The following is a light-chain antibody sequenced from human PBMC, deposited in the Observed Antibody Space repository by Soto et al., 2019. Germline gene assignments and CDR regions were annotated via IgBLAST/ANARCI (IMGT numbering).Light chain of an antibody. CDR3: QSYDSSFSRV. CDR1: SSNIGAGYD. V-gene: IGLV1-40*01. CDR2: GNS. Sequence: QSVLTQPPSVSGAPGQRVTISCTGGSSNIGAGYDVHWYQQLPGTAPKLLIYGNSNRPSGVPDRFSGSKSGTSASLAITGLQAEDEADYYCQSYDSSFSRVLGTGTKVTVL. J-gene: IGLJ1*01.